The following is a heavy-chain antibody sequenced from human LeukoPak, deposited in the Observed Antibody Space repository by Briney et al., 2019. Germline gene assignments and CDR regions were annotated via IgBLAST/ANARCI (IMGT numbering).Heavy chain of an antibody. D-gene: IGHD3-3*01. J-gene: IGHJ4*02. CDR2: IKQDGSEK. CDR3: ARDGEYYDFWSGYSVDY. Sequence: GGSLRLSCAASGFTFSSYWMSWVRQAPGKGLEWVANIKQDGSEKYYVDSVKGRFTISRDNAKNSLYLQMNSLRAEDTAVYYCARDGEYYDFWSGYSVDYWGRGTLVTVSS. V-gene: IGHV3-7*01. CDR1: GFTFSSYW.